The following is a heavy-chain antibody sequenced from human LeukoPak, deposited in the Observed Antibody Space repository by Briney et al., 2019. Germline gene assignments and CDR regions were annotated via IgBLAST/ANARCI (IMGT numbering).Heavy chain of an antibody. CDR3: ASGVYDTKFDY. CDR1: GYRFTTYW. V-gene: IGHV5-51*01. Sequence: GESLKISCRGSGYRFTTYWIGWVRQMPGKGLEWMGIIYPGDSDTRYSPSFQGQVTISADKSISTAYLQWSSLKASDTAMYYCASGVYDTKFDYWGQGTLVTVSS. D-gene: IGHD3-22*01. CDR2: IYPGDSDT. J-gene: IGHJ4*02.